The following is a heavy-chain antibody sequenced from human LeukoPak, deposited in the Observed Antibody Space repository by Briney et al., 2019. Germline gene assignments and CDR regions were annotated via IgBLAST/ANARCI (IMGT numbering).Heavy chain of an antibody. CDR3: ARLSYTANFDY. V-gene: IGHV3-21*01. J-gene: IGHJ4*02. D-gene: IGHD2-2*02. CDR1: GFTFSSYS. Sequence: GGSLKLSCAASGFTFSSYSMNWVRQAPGKGLEWVSSISSSSSYIYYADSVKGRFTISRDNAKNSLYLRMNSLRAEDTAVYYCARLSYTANFDYWGQGTLVTVSS. CDR2: ISSSSSYI.